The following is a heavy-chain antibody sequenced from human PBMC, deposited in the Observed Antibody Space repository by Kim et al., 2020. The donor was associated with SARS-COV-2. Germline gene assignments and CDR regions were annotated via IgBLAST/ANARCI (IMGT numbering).Heavy chain of an antibody. J-gene: IGHJ3*02. CDR3: ARGYPQRIPTWGLPRGAFDI. Sequence: SETLSLTCAVYGGSFSGYYWSWIRQPPGKGLEWIGEINHSGSTNYNPSLKSRVTISVDTSKNQFSLKLSSVTAADTAVYYCARGYPQRIPTWGLPRGAFDIWGQGTMVTVSS. D-gene: IGHD1-26*01. V-gene: IGHV4-34*01. CDR2: INHSGST. CDR1: GGSFSGYY.